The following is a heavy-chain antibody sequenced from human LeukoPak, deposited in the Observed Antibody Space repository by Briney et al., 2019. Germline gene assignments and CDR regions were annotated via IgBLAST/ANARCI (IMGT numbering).Heavy chain of an antibody. Sequence: QPGRSLRLSCAASGFTFSSYAMHWVRQAPGEGLEWVAVISYDGSNKYYADSVKGRFTISRDNSKNTLYLQMNSLRAEDTAVYYCARRVARLLGNYFDYWGQGTLVTVSS. CDR2: ISYDGSNK. CDR3: ARRVARLLGNYFDY. J-gene: IGHJ4*02. CDR1: GFTFSSYA. V-gene: IGHV3-30-3*01. D-gene: IGHD7-27*01.